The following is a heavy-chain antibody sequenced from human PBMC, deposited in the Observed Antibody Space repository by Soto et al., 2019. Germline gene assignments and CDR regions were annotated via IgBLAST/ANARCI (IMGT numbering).Heavy chain of an antibody. CDR1: GFTFSDHY. J-gene: IGHJ6*01. V-gene: IGHV3-72*01. Sequence: EVQLVESGGGLVQPGGSLRLSCAASGFTFSDHYMDWVRQAPGKGLEWVARSRNRGNSHTTEYAASVKGRFTISRDESKSTLYLQMNSLKIEDTAVYYCTRGLLGGAPSYTFHGMDVWGQGTTVTVSS. CDR3: TRGLLGGAPSYTFHGMDV. CDR2: SRNRGNSHTT. D-gene: IGHD1-26*01.